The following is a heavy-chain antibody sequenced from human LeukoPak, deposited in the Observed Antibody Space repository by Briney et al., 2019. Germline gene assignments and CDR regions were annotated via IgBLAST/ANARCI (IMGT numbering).Heavy chain of an antibody. CDR3: ARGAVAGLYFDY. Sequence: SETLSLTCTVSGGSISSHYWSWIRQPPGKGLEWIGCINYSGSTKYNPSLKSRVTTSVDTSKSQISLKLSSVTAADTAVYFCARGAVAGLYFDYWGQGTLVTVSS. D-gene: IGHD6-19*01. CDR2: INYSGST. V-gene: IGHV4-59*11. CDR1: GGSISSHY. J-gene: IGHJ4*02.